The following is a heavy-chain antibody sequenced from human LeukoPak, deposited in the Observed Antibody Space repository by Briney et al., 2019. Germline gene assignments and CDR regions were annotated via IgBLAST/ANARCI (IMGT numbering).Heavy chain of an antibody. Sequence: ASVTVSCKASGYTFTVYYMHWVRQAPGQGREWMGWINPNSGGTNYAQKFQGRATMTRDTSISTAYMELSRLRSDDTAVYYCAREGYSYGPSLDYWGQGTLVTVSS. CDR3: AREGYSYGPSLDY. V-gene: IGHV1-2*02. CDR1: GYTFTVYY. CDR2: INPNSGGT. J-gene: IGHJ4*02. D-gene: IGHD5-18*01.